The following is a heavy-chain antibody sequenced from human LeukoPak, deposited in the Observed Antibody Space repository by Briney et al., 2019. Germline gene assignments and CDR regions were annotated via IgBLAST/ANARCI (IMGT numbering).Heavy chain of an antibody. CDR1: GYSFTSYW. J-gene: IGHJ6*02. Sequence: GESLKISCKGSGYSFTSYWIGWVRQMPGKGLEWMGIIYPGDSDTRYSPSFQGQVTISADKSISTAYLQWSSLKASDTAMYYCARQSIPDCSGGSCYLYYGMDVWGQGTTVTVSS. CDR2: IYPGDSDT. V-gene: IGHV5-51*01. D-gene: IGHD2-15*01. CDR3: ARQSIPDCSGGSCYLYYGMDV.